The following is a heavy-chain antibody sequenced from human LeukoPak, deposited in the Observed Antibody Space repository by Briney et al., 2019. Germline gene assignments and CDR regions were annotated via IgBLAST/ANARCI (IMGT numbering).Heavy chain of an antibody. CDR3: ARSPSPYSSGWYFDY. CDR2: TYQRSKWYN. J-gene: IGHJ4*02. Sequence: SQTLSLTCAISGDSFSANNAAWNWIRQSPSRGLEWLGRTYQRSKWYNDYAVSVKSRITINPDISKNQFSLQLNSVTPEDTAVYYCARSPSPYSSGWYFDYWGQGTLVTVSS. D-gene: IGHD6-19*01. CDR1: GDSFSANNAA. V-gene: IGHV6-1*01.